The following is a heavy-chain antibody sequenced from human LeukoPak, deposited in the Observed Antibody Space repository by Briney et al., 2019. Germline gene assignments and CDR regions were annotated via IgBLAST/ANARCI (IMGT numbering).Heavy chain of an antibody. CDR1: GFILSSYW. CDR2: INQDGSER. V-gene: IGHV3-7*03. Sequence: GGSLRLSCAASGFILSSYWMSWVRQAPGKGLEWVANINQDGSERYYVDSVKGRFTISRDNSKNTLYLQMNSLRAEDTAVYYCARGDYDLSGSYHYGMDVWGQGTTVTVSS. J-gene: IGHJ6*02. CDR3: ARGDYDLSGSYHYGMDV. D-gene: IGHD3-10*01.